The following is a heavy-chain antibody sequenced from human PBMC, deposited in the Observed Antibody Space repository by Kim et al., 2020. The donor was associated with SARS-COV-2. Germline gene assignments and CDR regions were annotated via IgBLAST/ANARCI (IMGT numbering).Heavy chain of an antibody. J-gene: IGHJ6*02. V-gene: IGHV3-23*03. CDR1: GFTFSSYA. CDR2: IYSGGSST. CDR3: AKGEVGNSGNDYYYYGMDV. Sequence: GGSLRLSCAASGFTFSSYAMSWVRQAPGKGLEWVSVIYSGGSSTYYADSVKGRFTISRDNSKNTLYLQMNSLRAEDTAVYYCAKGEVGNSGNDYYYYGMDVWGQGTTVTVSS. D-gene: IGHD5-12*01.